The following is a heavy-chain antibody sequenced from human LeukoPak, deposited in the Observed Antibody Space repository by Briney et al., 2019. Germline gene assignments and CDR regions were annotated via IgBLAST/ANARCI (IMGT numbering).Heavy chain of an antibody. CDR1: GFTLSIYA. V-gene: IGHV3-30*04. J-gene: IGHJ4*02. D-gene: IGHD1-26*01. CDR2: ISYDGSTT. Sequence: GGSLRLSCAASGFTLSIYAIHWVRQAPGKGLEWVAVISYDGSTTYYADSVKGRFTISRDNAKNSLYLQMNSLRPEDTAVYYCARENSGSYYQFDCWGQGTLVTVSS. CDR3: ARENSGSYYQFDC.